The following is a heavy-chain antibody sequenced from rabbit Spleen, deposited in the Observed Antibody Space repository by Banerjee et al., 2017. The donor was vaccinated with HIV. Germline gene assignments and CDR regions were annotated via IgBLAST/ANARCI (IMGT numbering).Heavy chain of an antibody. CDR1: GFSFSSIYW. Sequence: QQQLEESGGGLVKPGGTLTLTCTASGFSFSSIYWICWVRQAPGKGLEWIGYIDPLFGSTYYASWVNGRFTISRDTNENTVSLKMTSLTAADTATYFCVRDRANIGGDYGPYYFDLWGPGTLVTVS. CDR3: VRDRANIGGDYGPYYFDL. CDR2: IDPLFGST. J-gene: IGHJ4*01. D-gene: IGHD2-1*01. V-gene: IGHV1S43*01.